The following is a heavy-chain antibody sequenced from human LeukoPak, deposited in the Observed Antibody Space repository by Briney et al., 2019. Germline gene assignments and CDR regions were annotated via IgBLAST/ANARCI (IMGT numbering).Heavy chain of an antibody. CDR2: IYYSGST. Sequence: SETLSLTCTVSGGSISGHYWSWIRQPPGRGLEWIGYIYYSGSTNYNPSLKSRATISVDTSMNQYSLKLSSVTAADTAVYYCARTLMPSIHEAFHIWGQGTTVTVSS. J-gene: IGHJ3*02. CDR1: GGSISGHY. V-gene: IGHV4-59*08. D-gene: IGHD2-2*01. CDR3: ARTLMPSIHEAFHI.